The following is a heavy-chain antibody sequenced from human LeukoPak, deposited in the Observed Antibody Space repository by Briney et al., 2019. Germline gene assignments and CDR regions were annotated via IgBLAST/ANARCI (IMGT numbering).Heavy chain of an antibody. Sequence: SETLSLTCAVYGGSFSGYYWSWIRQPQGKGLEWIGEINHSGSTNYNPSLKSRVTISVDTSKNQFSLKLSSVPAADTAVYYCARGHYSNYFDYWGQGTLVTVSS. D-gene: IGHD2-15*01. CDR1: GGSFSGYY. CDR3: ARGHYSNYFDY. CDR2: INHSGST. V-gene: IGHV4-34*01. J-gene: IGHJ4*02.